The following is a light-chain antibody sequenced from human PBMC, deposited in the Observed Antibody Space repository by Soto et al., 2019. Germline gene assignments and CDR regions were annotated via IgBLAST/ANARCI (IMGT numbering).Light chain of an antibody. CDR1: QSVSRN. CDR3: QHYNNWPAWT. CDR2: GAS. J-gene: IGKJ1*01. Sequence: EFLMTQYPATLSGSLGERATLSWRASQSVSRNLAWYQQKPGQAPRLPVYGASTRATGIPARFSGSGSETEFTLTITSLKSEDFAVYYCQHYNNWPAWTFGQGTKVDIK. V-gene: IGKV3-15*01.